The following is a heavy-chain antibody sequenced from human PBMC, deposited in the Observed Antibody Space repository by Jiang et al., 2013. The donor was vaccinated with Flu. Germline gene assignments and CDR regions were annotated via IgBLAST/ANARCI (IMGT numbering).Heavy chain of an antibody. CDR2: IYYSGST. V-gene: IGHV4-59*01. J-gene: IGHJ4*02. Sequence: PSETLSLTCTVSGGSISSYYWSWIRQPPGKGLEWIGYIYYSGSTNYNPSLKSRVTISVDTSKNQFSLKLSSVTAADTAVYYCAKISSGSYGYFDYWGQGTLVTVSS. CDR3: AKISSGSYGYFDY. D-gene: IGHD3-10*01. CDR1: GGSISSYY.